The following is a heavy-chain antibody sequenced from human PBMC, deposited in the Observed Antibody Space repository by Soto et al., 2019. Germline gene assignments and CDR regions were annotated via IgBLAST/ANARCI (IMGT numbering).Heavy chain of an antibody. D-gene: IGHD4-17*01. CDR2: MYRGST. Sequence: PSETLSPTCTVSGGYLSNYYGRWIRQTPGRGLEGIGDMYRGSTHYNPSFKTRVTFSLGTSQKQFSLKLTSVTAADTAVYYCARHRVSYSGDSHYYYGMDIWGQGITVTVYS. CDR3: ARHRVSYSGDSHYYYGMDI. V-gene: IGHV4-59*01. J-gene: IGHJ6*02. CDR1: GGYLSNYY.